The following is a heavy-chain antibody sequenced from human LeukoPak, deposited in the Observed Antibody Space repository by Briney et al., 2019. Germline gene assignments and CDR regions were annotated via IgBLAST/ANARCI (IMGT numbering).Heavy chain of an antibody. CDR2: ISYDGSNK. D-gene: IGHD4-17*01. Sequence: GGSLRLFCAPSGFTFRIYGMQWVRQAPGKGLEWVAVISYDGSNKYYVDSVKGRSTISRDSSKNTLYLEMNSLRAEDKAVYFWAKESKETTRYYFDSWGQGTLVTVSS. CDR3: AKESKETTRYYFDS. CDR1: GFTFRIYG. V-gene: IGHV3-30*18. J-gene: IGHJ4*02.